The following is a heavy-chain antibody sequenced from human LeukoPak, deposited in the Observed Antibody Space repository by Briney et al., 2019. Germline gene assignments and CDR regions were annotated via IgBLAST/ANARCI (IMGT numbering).Heavy chain of an antibody. CDR3: ARGDIVVGGNWFDP. D-gene: IGHD2-2*01. J-gene: IGHJ5*02. CDR2: IIPIFGTA. CDR1: GGTFSSYA. V-gene: IGHV1-69*05. Sequence: GSSVKVSCKASGGTFSSYAISWARQAPGQGLEWMGGIIPIFGTANYAQKFQGRVTIATDESTSTAYMELSSLRSEDTAVYYCARGDIVVGGNWFDPWGQGTLVTVSS.